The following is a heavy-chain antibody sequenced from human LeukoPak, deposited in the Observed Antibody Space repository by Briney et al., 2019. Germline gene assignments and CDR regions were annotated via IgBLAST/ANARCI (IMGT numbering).Heavy chain of an antibody. CDR2: IIPLFGKA. J-gene: IGHJ3*02. V-gene: IGHV1-69*06. CDR1: GDTFSSFA. Sequence: SVKVSCKASGDTFSSFAVSWVRQAPGQGLEWMGRIIPLFGKADYAQRYQGRVTISADNSLNTAYLELSSLTSEDTAVYYCASPYDYGDHYLDALHIWGQGTIVTVSS. CDR3: ASPYDYGDHYLDALHI. D-gene: IGHD4-17*01.